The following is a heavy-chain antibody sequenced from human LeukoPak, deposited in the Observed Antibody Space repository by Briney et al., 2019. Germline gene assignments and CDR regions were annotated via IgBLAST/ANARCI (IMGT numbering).Heavy chain of an antibody. CDR1: GYTFTSYG. V-gene: IGHV1-18*01. J-gene: IGHJ5*02. CDR2: ISAYNGNT. Sequence: ASVKVSCTASGYTFTSYGISWVRQAPGQGLEWMGWISAYNGNTNNAQKLQARVTMTTDTSTSTAYMELRSLRSDDTAVYYCARDRYDRFDPWGQGTLVTVSS. D-gene: IGHD3-22*01. CDR3: ARDRYDRFDP.